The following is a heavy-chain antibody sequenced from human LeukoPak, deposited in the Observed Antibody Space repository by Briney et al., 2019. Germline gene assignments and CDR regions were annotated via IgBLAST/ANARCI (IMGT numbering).Heavy chain of an antibody. J-gene: IGHJ4*02. D-gene: IGHD2/OR15-2a*01. Sequence: GGSLRLSCAASGFTFTSYAMSWVRQAPGKGLEWVSGISGSGAGTYYADSVKGRFTISRDNSRNTLSLQMNSLRAEDTAVYYCAKEDFTPYFDYWGQGTLVTVSS. V-gene: IGHV3-23*01. CDR3: AKEDFTPYFDY. CDR1: GFTFTSYA. CDR2: ISGSGAGT.